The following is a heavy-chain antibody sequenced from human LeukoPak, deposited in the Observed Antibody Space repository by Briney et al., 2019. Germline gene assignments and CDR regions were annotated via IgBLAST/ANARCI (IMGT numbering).Heavy chain of an antibody. V-gene: IGHV4-34*01. CDR3: ARRAYSAAYWKHFDY. CDR1: GGSFSGYY. Sequence: PSETLSLTCAVYGGSFSGYYWSWIRQPPGKGLEWVGEVNYSGSTNYNSSLKSRVTISVDTSKNQFSLKLNSVTAADTAVYFCARRAYSAAYWKHFDYWGQGTLVTVSS. D-gene: IGHD1-1*01. J-gene: IGHJ4*02. CDR2: VNYSGST.